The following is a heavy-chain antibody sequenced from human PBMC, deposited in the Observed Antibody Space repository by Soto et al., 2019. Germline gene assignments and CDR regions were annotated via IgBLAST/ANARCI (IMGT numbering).Heavy chain of an antibody. J-gene: IGHJ6*02. CDR3: ARGDREDILVVVGARPGEYGTDI. D-gene: IGHD2-15*01. CDR2: IAHDGSNA. V-gene: IGHV3-30-3*01. CDR1: GFTFRNHA. Sequence: QVPLVESGGGVVQPGGSLRLSCAASGFTFRNHAMHWVRQAPGKGLECLAVIAHDGSNAFYRDSVKGRFTVSRDNSKNTLYLYMNRLRSEATGVYYCARGDREDILVVVGARPGEYGTDIWGQGTTVIVSS.